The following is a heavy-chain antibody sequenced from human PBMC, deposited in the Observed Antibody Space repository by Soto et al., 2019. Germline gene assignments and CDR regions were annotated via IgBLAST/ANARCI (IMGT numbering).Heavy chain of an antibody. CDR3: ATYGSGSYKYYFDY. J-gene: IGHJ4*02. CDR1: GGSISSSSYY. Sequence: PSETLSLTCTVSGGSISSSSYYWGWIRQPPGKGLEWIGSIYYSGSTYYNPSLKSRVTISVDTSKNQFSLKLSSVTAADTAVYYCATYGSGSYKYYFDYWGQGTLV. CDR2: IYYSGST. V-gene: IGHV4-39*01. D-gene: IGHD3-10*01.